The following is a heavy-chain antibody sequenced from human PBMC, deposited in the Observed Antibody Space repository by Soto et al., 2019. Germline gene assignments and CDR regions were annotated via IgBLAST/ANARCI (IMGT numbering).Heavy chain of an antibody. Sequence: GASVKVSCKASGGTFSSYAISWVRQAPGQGLEWMGGIIPIFGTANYAQKFQGRVTITADESTSTAYMELSSLRSEDTAVYYCAKAYYDILTGYQLYYYYYGMDVWGQGTTVTVSS. J-gene: IGHJ6*02. CDR2: IIPIFGTA. V-gene: IGHV1-69*13. CDR3: AKAYYDILTGYQLYYYYYGMDV. CDR1: GGTFSSYA. D-gene: IGHD3-9*01.